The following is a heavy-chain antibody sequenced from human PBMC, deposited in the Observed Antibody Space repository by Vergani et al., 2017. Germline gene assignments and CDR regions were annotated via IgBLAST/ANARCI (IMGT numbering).Heavy chain of an antibody. CDR3: ARDPGLADCYDSSGYYFDY. Sequence: QVQLVESGGGLVKPGGALRLSCAASGFTFSDYYMSWIRQVPGKGLEWVSYISSSRYTNYADTVKGRCTISRDNAQNSLYLQRNSLKAEDAAVYYCARDPGLADCYDSSGYYFDYWGQGTLVNVSS. D-gene: IGHD3-22*01. CDR2: ISSSRYT. V-gene: IGHV3-11*05. J-gene: IGHJ4*02. CDR1: GFTFSDYY.